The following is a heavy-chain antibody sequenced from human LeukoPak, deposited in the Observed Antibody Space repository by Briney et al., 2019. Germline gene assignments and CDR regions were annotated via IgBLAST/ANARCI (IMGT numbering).Heavy chain of an antibody. J-gene: IGHJ4*02. CDR1: GYTFTGYY. CDR2: MNPNSGNT. V-gene: IGHV1-8*03. Sequence: ASVKVSCKASGYTFTGYYMHWVRQARGQGLEWMGWMNPNSGNTEYAQKFQGRVTITRNTSISTAYMELSSLRSEDTAVYYCATYQLKHYDYVWGSYRMDGFGYWGQGTLVTVSS. CDR3: ATYQLKHYDYVWGSYRMDGFGY. D-gene: IGHD3-16*02.